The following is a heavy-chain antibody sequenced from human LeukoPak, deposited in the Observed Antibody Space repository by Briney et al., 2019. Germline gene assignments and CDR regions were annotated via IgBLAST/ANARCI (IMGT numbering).Heavy chain of an antibody. V-gene: IGHV4-4*02. CDR2: VNLQGST. CDR1: GGSISDTNW. CDR3: AREGGPYRPLDY. J-gene: IGHJ4*02. Sequence: SETLSLTCGVSGGSISDTNWWTWFRQPPGKGLEWIGEVNLQGSTNYNPSLKSRVAISVDKSENHISLKLTSVTAADTAVHYCAREGGPYRPLDYSGQGTLVTVAS.